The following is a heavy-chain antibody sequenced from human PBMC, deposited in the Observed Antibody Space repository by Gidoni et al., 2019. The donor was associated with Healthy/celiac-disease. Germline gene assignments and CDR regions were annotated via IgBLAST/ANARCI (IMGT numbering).Heavy chain of an antibody. D-gene: IGHD3-3*01. CDR2: INDNGDT. V-gene: IGHV4-34*01. CDR1: SDSFSVNY. J-gene: IGHJ4*02. CDR3: ARRLAATEWFWD. Sequence: QMPLDQWGAGELKSSETLSSTCAFYSDSFSVNYWTWIRQSPGKGREWIGEINDNGDTQFNSSLGGRVTLSVDTSKNQFSLSLESMTAADTAIYYCARRLAATEWFWDWGQGTQVIVSS.